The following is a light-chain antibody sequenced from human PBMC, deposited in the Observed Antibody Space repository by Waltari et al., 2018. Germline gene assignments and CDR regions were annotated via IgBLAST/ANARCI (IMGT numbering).Light chain of an antibody. J-gene: IGKJ1*01. V-gene: IGKV1-12*01. CDR3: QQGSSVPPT. Sequence: DIQMTQSPSSVSASIGDRVTITCRASHNINTWLAWYQQKPGKGPNLLIFGASSVQTGVPSRFSGSGSGTFFTLTINGRQPEDSATYFCQQGSSVPPTFGQGTIVEVK. CDR1: HNINTW. CDR2: GAS.